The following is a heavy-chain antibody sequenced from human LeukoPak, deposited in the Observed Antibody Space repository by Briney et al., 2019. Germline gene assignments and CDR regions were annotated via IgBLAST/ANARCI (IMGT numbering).Heavy chain of an antibody. CDR1: GFTFSSYA. J-gene: IGHJ3*02. CDR2: ISGSGGST. V-gene: IGHV3-23*01. CDR3: ARGRGPPYDAFDI. Sequence: PGGSLRLSCAASGFTFSSYAMSWVRQAPGKGLEWVSAISGSGGSTYYADSVKGRFTISRDNSKNTLYLQMNSLRAEDTAVYYCARGRGPPYDAFDIWGQGTMVTVSS.